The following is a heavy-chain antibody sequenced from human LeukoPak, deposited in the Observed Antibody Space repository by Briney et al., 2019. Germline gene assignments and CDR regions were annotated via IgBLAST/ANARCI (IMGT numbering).Heavy chain of an antibody. Sequence: SETLSLTCTVSGGSISSYYWSWIRQPPGKGLEWIGYIYYSGSTNYNPSLKSRVTISVDTSKNQFSLKLSSVTAADTAVYYCARRPYDYSNHRVWYFDLWGRGTLVTVSS. CDR1: GGSISSYY. J-gene: IGHJ2*01. CDR2: IYYSGST. V-gene: IGHV4-59*01. CDR3: ARRPYDYSNHRVWYFDL. D-gene: IGHD4-11*01.